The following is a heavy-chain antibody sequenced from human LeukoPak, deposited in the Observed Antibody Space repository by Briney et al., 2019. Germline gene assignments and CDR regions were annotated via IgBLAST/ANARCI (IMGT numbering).Heavy chain of an antibody. CDR2: INPNSGGT. V-gene: IGHV1-2*02. CDR3: ARDTAAAGSFHPDY. J-gene: IGHJ4*02. Sequence: GASVKVSCKASGYTFTGYYMHWVRQAPGQGLEWMGWINPNSGGTNYAQKFQGRVTMTRDTSISTAYMELSRLRSDDTAVYYRARDTAAAGSFHPDYWGQGTLVTVSS. CDR1: GYTFTGYY. D-gene: IGHD6-13*01.